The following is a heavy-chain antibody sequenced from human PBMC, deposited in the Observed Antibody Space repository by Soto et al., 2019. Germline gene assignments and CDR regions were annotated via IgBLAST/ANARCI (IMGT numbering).Heavy chain of an antibody. CDR2: ISGSGGST. J-gene: IGHJ4*02. Sequence: PGGSLRLSCAASGFTFSSYAMSWVRQAPGKGLEWVSAISGSGGSTYYAESVKGRFTISRDNTKNTLYQQMNNLRAEDTALYYCAKVGYFDWLLDVHFDYWGQGTLVTVSS. D-gene: IGHD3-9*01. V-gene: IGHV3-23*01. CDR1: GFTFSSYA. CDR3: AKVGYFDWLLDVHFDY.